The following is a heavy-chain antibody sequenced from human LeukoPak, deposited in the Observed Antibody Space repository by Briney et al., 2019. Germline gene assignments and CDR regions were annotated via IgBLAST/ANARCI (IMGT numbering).Heavy chain of an antibody. CDR1: GFTFSTYG. Sequence: GGTLRPSCAASGFTFSTYGMTWVRQTPGKGLEWVSTISDTGDSTYYADSVKGRFTISRDNSESTLYLQMNGLRAEDTAIYFCATGAYCDHWGQGTLVTVSS. J-gene: IGHJ4*02. CDR3: ATGAYCDH. V-gene: IGHV3-23*01. CDR2: ISDTGDST.